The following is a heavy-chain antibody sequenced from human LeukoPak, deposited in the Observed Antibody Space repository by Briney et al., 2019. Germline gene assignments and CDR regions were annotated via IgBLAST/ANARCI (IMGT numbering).Heavy chain of an antibody. CDR3: ARYYCSGGICYSFDY. CDR1: GGSISGYY. Sequence: PSETLSLTCTVSGGSISGYYWSWIRQPPGKGLEWIGYIYYNGSTNYSPSLKSRVTISVDASKNQFSLKLSSVTAADTAVYYCARYYCSGGICYSFDYWGQGTLVTVSS. D-gene: IGHD2-15*01. J-gene: IGHJ4*02. V-gene: IGHV4-59*01. CDR2: IYYNGST.